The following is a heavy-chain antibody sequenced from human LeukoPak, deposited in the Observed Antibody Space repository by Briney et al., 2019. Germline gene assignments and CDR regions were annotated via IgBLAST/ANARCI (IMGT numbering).Heavy chain of an antibody. CDR1: GGTFSSYA. D-gene: IGHD5-18*01. J-gene: IGHJ4*02. CDR3: ARVDTAMVIDY. CDR2: TIPILGIA. V-gene: IGHV1-69*04. Sequence: SVKVSCKASGGTFSSYAISWVRQAPGQGLEWMGRTIPILGIANYAQKFQGRVTITADKSTSTAYMELSSLRSEDTAVYYCARVDTAMVIDYWGQGTLVTVSS.